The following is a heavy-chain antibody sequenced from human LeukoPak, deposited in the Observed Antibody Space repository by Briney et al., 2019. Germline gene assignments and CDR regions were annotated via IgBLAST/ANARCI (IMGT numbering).Heavy chain of an antibody. D-gene: IGHD6-6*01. J-gene: IGHJ4*02. CDR2: ISYDGSNK. CDR3: ARGRTNRIAARPDSFDY. CDR1: GFTFSSYA. Sequence: PGRSLRLSCAASGFTFSSYAMHWVRQAPGKGLEWVAVISYDGSNKYYADSVKGRFTISRDNSKNTLYLQMNSLRAEDTAVYYCARGRTNRIAARPDSFDYWGQGTLVTVSS. V-gene: IGHV3-30-3*01.